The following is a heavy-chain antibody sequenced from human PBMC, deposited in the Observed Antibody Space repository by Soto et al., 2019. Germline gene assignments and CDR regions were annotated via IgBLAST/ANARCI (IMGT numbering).Heavy chain of an antibody. Sequence: EVQLVETGGGLIQPGGSLRLSCAASGFTVSSNYMSWVRQAPGKGLEWVSVIYSGGSTYYADSVKGRFTISRDNSKNTLYLQMNSLRAEDTAVYYCARDRIVVVPAAMRYYYYGMDVWGLGTTVTVSS. V-gene: IGHV3-53*02. CDR2: IYSGGST. D-gene: IGHD2-2*01. CDR3: ARDRIVVVPAAMRYYYYGMDV. J-gene: IGHJ6*02. CDR1: GFTVSSNY.